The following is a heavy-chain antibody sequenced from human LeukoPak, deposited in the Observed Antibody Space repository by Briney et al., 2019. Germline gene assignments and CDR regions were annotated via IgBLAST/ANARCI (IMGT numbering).Heavy chain of an antibody. CDR3: AARTEDDAFDI. CDR1: GSTFTSSA. Sequence: GTSVKVSCKASGSTFTSSAMQWVRQARGQRLEWIGWIVVGSGNTNYAQKFQERVTITRDMSTSTAYMELSSLRSEDTAVYYCAARTEDDAFDIWGQGTMVTVSS. CDR2: IVVGSGNT. V-gene: IGHV1-58*02. J-gene: IGHJ3*02. D-gene: IGHD1-14*01.